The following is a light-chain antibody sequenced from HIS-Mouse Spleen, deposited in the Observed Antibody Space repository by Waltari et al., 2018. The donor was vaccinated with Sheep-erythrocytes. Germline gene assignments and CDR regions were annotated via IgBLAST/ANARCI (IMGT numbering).Light chain of an antibody. V-gene: IGLV3-1*01. CDR3: QAWDSSKGV. Sequence: SYELTQPPSVSVSPGQTASITCSGDKLGDKYACWYQQKPGQSPALVIYQDSKRPSGIPERFSGSNSGNTATLTISGTQAMDEADYYCQAWDSSKGVFGTGTKVTVL. CDR1: KLGDKY. CDR2: QDS. J-gene: IGLJ1*01.